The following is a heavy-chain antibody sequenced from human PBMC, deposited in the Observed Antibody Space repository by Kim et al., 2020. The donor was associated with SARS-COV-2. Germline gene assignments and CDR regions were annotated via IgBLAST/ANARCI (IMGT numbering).Heavy chain of an antibody. J-gene: IGHJ1*01. CDR1: GYTFTGYY. D-gene: IGHD4-17*01. V-gene: IGHV1-2*02. Sequence: ASVKVSCKASGYTFTGYYMHWVRQAPGQGLEWMGWINPNSGGTNYAQKFQGRVTMTRDTSISTAYMELSRLRSDDTAVYYCARDRGGYGDEEYFQHWGQGTLVTVSS. CDR2: INPNSGGT. CDR3: ARDRGGYGDEEYFQH.